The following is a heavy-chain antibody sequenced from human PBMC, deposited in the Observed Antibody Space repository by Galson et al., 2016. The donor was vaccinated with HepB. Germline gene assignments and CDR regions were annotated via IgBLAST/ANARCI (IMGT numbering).Heavy chain of an antibody. CDR3: ARDSYYDFWSGYYTLGGPSQVDY. CDR2: INAGNGNT. CDR1: GYTFTSYA. D-gene: IGHD3-3*01. J-gene: IGHJ4*02. V-gene: IGHV1-3*01. Sequence: SVKVSCKASGYTFTSYAMHWVRQAPGQRLEWMGWINAGNGNTKYSQKFQGRVTITRDTSASTAYMELSSLRSEDTAVYYCARDSYYDFWSGYYTLGGPSQVDYWGQGTLVTVSS.